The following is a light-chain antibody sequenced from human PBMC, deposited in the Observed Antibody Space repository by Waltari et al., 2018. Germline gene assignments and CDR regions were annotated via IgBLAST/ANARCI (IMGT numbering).Light chain of an antibody. CDR1: SPNIGRNT. V-gene: IGLV1-44*01. CDR2: SKK. Sequence: QSVLTQPPSASGTPGQRVTISCSGSSPNIGRNTVNWYRQVPGTAPKFLIYSKKRGPSGVPDRFAGVKSGTSASLAISGLQSEDEADYYCATWDDSLNGVVFGGGTKLTVL. J-gene: IGLJ2*01. CDR3: ATWDDSLNGVV.